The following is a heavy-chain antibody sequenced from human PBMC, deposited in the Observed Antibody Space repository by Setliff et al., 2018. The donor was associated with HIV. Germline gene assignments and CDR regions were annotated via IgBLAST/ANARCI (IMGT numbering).Heavy chain of an antibody. D-gene: IGHD3-10*01. CDR1: GGSFSGFY. V-gene: IGHV4-34*01. Sequence: SETLSLTCDVYGGSFSGFYWTWIRQPPGKGLEWIGEINHSGNTNYNPSLNSRVLISVDTSKNQFSLKMLSVTAADTAVYYCARGLGHYGSGSSLPLGYWGQVTLVTVSS. CDR2: INHSGNT. CDR3: ARGLGHYGSGSSLPLGY. J-gene: IGHJ4*02.